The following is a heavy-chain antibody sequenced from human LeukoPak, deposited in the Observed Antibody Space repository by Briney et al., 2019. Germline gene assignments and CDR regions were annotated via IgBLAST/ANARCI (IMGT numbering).Heavy chain of an antibody. CDR3: ARQTGSGLFILP. CDR2: IYYSGNT. CDR1: SVSISSSNSY. Sequence: KPSETLSLTCTVSSVSISSSNSYWGWIRQPPGKGLEWIGSIYYSGNTYYNASLKSQVSISIDTSKNQFSLRLTSVTAADTAVYYCARQTGSGLFILPGGQGTLVTVSS. D-gene: IGHD3/OR15-3a*01. J-gene: IGHJ4*02. V-gene: IGHV4-39*01.